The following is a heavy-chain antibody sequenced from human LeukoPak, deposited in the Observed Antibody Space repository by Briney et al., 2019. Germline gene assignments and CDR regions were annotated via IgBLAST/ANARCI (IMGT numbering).Heavy chain of an antibody. J-gene: IGHJ6*02. Sequence: GRSLRLSCAASGFTFSSYAMHWVRQAPGKGLEWVAVISYDGSNKYYADSVKGRFTISRDNSKNTLYLQMNSLRAEDTAVYYCARPMTTVTHLYYYGMDVWGQGTTVTVSS. CDR1: GFTFSSYA. D-gene: IGHD4-11*01. CDR2: ISYDGSNK. V-gene: IGHV3-30*04. CDR3: ARPMTTVTHLYYYGMDV.